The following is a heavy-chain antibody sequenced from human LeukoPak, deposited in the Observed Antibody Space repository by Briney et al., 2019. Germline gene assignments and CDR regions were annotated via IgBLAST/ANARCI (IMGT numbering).Heavy chain of an antibody. CDR3: ARDLSPVVKGGYYFDY. D-gene: IGHD2-15*01. V-gene: IGHV3-30*04. Sequence: GGSLRLSCAASGFTFSSYAMHWVRQAPGKGLEWVAVISYDGSNKYYADSVKGRFTISRDNSKNTLYLQMNSLRAEDTAVYYCARDLSPVVKGGYYFDYWGQGTLVTVSS. CDR2: ISYDGSNK. J-gene: IGHJ4*02. CDR1: GFTFSSYA.